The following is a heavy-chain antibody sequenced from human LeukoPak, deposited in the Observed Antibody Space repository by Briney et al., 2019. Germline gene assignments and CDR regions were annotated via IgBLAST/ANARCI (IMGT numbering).Heavy chain of an antibody. CDR2: IKQDGSEK. CDR3: ARDGVSSWYESRFDY. D-gene: IGHD6-13*01. CDR1: GFTFSSYW. J-gene: IGHJ4*02. Sequence: GGSLRLSCAASGFTFSSYWMSWVRQAPGKGLEWVANIKQDGSEKYYVDSVKGRFTISRDNAKNSLYLQMNSLRAEDTAVYYCARDGVSSWYESRFDYWGQGTLVNVSS. V-gene: IGHV3-7*01.